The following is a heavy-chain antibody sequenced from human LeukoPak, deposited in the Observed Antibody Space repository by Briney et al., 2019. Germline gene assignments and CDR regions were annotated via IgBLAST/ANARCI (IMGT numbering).Heavy chain of an antibody. D-gene: IGHD3-10*01. CDR1: GFIVSMYA. Sequence: GGSLRLSCAASGFIVSMYAMHWVRQAPGKGLEYVSAISGNGRTTYYADSVRGRFTISKDNFKNTLYLHMDSLRAEDTAIYYCARRFGELKNYMDVWGKGTTVSVSS. CDR3: ARRFGELKNYMDV. CDR2: ISGNGRTT. J-gene: IGHJ6*03. V-gene: IGHV3-64*02.